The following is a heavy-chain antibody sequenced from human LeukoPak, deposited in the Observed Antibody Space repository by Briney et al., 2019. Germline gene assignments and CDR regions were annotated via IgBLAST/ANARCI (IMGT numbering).Heavy chain of an antibody. CDR2: ISGSGGST. CDR3: AKDQGYCSGGSCYP. V-gene: IGHV3-23*01. D-gene: IGHD2-15*01. CDR1: GFTFSSYA. Sequence: GGSPRLSCAASGFTFSSYAMSWVRQAPGKGLEWVSAISGSGGSTYYADSVKGRFTISRDNSKNTLYLQMNSLRAEDTAVYYCAKDQGYCSGGSCYPWGQGTLVTVSS. J-gene: IGHJ5*02.